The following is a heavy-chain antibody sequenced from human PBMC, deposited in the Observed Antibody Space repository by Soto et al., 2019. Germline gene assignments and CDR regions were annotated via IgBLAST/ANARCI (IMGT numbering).Heavy chain of an antibody. J-gene: IGHJ4*02. Sequence: PGVPLKISWSGAGYSCISFWSGWVRQMTGKGLEWMGIIYPGDSDTRYSPSFQGQVTISADKSISTAYLQWSSLKASDTAMYYCARLRPPYSRSKYLDYWGQGTLVTVSS. CDR2: IYPGDSDT. CDR3: ARLRPPYSRSKYLDY. V-gene: IGHV5-51*01. D-gene: IGHD6-13*01. CDR1: GYSCISFW.